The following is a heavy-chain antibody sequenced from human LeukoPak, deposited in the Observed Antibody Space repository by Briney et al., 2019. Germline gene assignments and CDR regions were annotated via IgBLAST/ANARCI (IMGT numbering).Heavy chain of an antibody. D-gene: IGHD4/OR15-4a*01. V-gene: IGHV3-30*02. J-gene: IGHJ4*02. CDR1: GFTFSSYA. CDR3: SVLTPGY. Sequence: PGGSLRLSCAASGFTFSSYAMHWVRQAPGKGLEWVAFIRYDGTNKYYADSVKGRFTISRDNSKNMLFLHMNSLRVDDTAVYYCSVLTPGYWGQGTLVTVSS. CDR2: IRYDGTNK.